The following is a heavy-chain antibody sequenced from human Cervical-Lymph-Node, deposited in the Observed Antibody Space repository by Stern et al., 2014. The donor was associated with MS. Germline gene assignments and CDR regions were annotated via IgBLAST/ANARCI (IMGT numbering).Heavy chain of an antibody. CDR3: ARTRWGASGRHAARFDH. CDR2: VARDDDT. CDR1: GFSLTTDGMC. Sequence: QVTLRESGPALVRPTQTLTLTCSFSGFSLTTDGMCVSWIRQPPGKALHWLALVARDDDTYYDTSLRTRLTISKDTSKNQVVLTMANMDPVDTATYFCARTRWGASGRHAARFDHWGQGTVVTVSS. J-gene: IGHJ3*01. D-gene: IGHD1-26*01. V-gene: IGHV2-70*01.